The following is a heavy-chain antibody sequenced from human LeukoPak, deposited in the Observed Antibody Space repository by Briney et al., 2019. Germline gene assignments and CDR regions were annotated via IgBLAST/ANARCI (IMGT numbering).Heavy chain of an antibody. J-gene: IGHJ4*02. CDR3: AKDITPYSSEPVFGY. CDR1: GFTFDDYA. V-gene: IGHV3-43*02. CDR2: ISRDGDST. D-gene: IGHD6-25*01. Sequence: GGSLRLSCAASGFTFDDYAMHWVRQAPGKGLEWVSLISRDGDSTYYADSVKGRFTISRDNSKNSLYLQMNSLRTEDTALYYCAKDITPYSSEPVFGYWGQGTLVTVSS.